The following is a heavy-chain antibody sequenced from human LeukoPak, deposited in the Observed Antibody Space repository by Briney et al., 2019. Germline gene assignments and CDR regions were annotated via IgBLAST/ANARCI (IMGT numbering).Heavy chain of an antibody. D-gene: IGHD1-26*01. CDR3: AKDTSGSTSYSYHYGMDV. J-gene: IGHJ6*02. Sequence: GGSLRLSCVTYGFTFSSYAMSWVRQGPGKGLEWVSVISGSGGTTYYADSVKGRFTISRDNSKSTLYLQMNSLRAEDTAVYYCAKDTSGSTSYSYHYGMDVWGQGTTVTVYS. V-gene: IGHV3-23*01. CDR2: ISGSGGTT. CDR1: GFTFSSYA.